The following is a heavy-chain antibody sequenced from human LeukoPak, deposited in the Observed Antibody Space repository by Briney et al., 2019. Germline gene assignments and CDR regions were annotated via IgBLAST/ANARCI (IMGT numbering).Heavy chain of an antibody. V-gene: IGHV1-24*01. CDR3: ATAIRGGDYVDKNWFDP. D-gene: IGHD4-17*01. CDR2: FDPEDGET. CDR1: GYTLTELS. Sequence: ASVKVSCKVSGYTLTELSMHWVRQAPGKGLEWMGGFDPEDGETIYAQKFQGRVTMTEDTSTDTAYMELSSLRSEDTAVYYCATAIRGGDYVDKNWFDPWGQGTLVTVSS. J-gene: IGHJ5*02.